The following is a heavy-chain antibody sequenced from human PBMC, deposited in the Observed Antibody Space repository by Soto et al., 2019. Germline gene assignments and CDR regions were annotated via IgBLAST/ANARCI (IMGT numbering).Heavy chain of an antibody. CDR1: GYTFTSYG. D-gene: IGHD3-10*01. CDR3: AGDKGDGSGSYYGY. CDR2: ISAYNGNT. Sequence: QVQLVQSGAEVKKPGASVKVSCKASGYTFTSYGISWVRQAPGQGLEWMGWISAYNGNTNYAQKLQGRVTMTTDTTPSTAYMERRSLRSDDTAVYYCAGDKGDGSGSYYGYWGQGTLVTVSS. V-gene: IGHV1-18*01. J-gene: IGHJ4*02.